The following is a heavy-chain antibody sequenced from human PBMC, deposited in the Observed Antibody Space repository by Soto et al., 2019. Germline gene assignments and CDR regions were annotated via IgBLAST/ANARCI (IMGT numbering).Heavy chain of an antibody. CDR3: ARGRTGIVGPSVL. D-gene: IGHD1-26*01. Sequence: PSETLSLTCTVSGGSISSYYWSWIRQPPGKGLEWIGYIYYSGSTNYNPSLKSRVTISVDTSKNQFSLKLSSVTAADTAVYYCARGRTGIVGPSVLWGQGTLVTVSS. J-gene: IGHJ4*02. CDR2: IYYSGST. V-gene: IGHV4-59*01. CDR1: GGSISSYY.